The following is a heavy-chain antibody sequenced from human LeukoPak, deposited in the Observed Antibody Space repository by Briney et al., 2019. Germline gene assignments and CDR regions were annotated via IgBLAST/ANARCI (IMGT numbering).Heavy chain of an antibody. J-gene: IGHJ4*02. V-gene: IGHV3-23*01. CDR1: GFTFSSYA. D-gene: IGHD6-19*01. Sequence: GGSLRLSCAASGFTFSSYAMSWVRQAPGKGLEWVSTISGGGDNTYYADSVKGRFTISRDNAKNSLYLQMNSLRAEDTAVYYCAREVIAVAGFDYWGQGTLVTVSS. CDR2: ISGGGDNT. CDR3: AREVIAVAGFDY.